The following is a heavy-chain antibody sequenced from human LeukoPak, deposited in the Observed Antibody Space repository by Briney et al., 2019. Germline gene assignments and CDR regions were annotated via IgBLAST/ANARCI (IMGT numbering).Heavy chain of an antibody. CDR2: IYYSGST. J-gene: IGHJ5*02. CDR1: GGSISSSSYY. Sequence: SETLSLTCTVSGGSISSSSYYWGWIRQPPGKGLEWIGSIYYSGSTYYSTSLKSRVTISVDTSKNQFSLKLSSVTAADTAVYYCVRCGRTSAAVGTACGQGTLLTVSS. D-gene: IGHD6-13*01. CDR3: VRCGRTSAAVGTA. V-gene: IGHV4-39*01.